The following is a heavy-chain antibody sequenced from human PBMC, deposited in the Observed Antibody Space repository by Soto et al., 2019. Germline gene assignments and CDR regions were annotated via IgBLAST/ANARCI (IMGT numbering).Heavy chain of an antibody. Sequence: EVQLVESGGGVVRPGGSLRLSCAASGFTFDDYGMTWVRQAPGKGLEWVSGIDWNGRSTGYADSVKGRFTISRDNAKSSLYLQMNSLRAEVTALYYCARVRTAISVDAFDIWGQGTMVTVSS. CDR3: ARVRTAISVDAFDI. D-gene: IGHD2-21*02. CDR1: GFTFDDYG. J-gene: IGHJ3*02. V-gene: IGHV3-20*04. CDR2: IDWNGRST.